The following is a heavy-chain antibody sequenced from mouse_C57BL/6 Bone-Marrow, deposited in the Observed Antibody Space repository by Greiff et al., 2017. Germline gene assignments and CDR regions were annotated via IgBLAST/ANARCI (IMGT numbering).Heavy chain of an antibody. D-gene: IGHD2-3*01. CDR3: AKGDDGYPGAMGD. Sequence: QVQLQQPGAELVKPGASVKMSCKASGYTFTSYWITWVKQRPGQGLEWIGDIYPGSGSTNYNEKFKSKATLTVDTSSSTAYMQLSSLTSEDSAVYYCAKGDDGYPGAMGDWGQGTSVTVSS. J-gene: IGHJ4*01. CDR1: GYTFTSYW. CDR2: IYPGSGST. V-gene: IGHV1-55*01.